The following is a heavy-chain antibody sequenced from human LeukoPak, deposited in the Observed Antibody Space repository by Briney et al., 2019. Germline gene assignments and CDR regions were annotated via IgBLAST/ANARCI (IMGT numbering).Heavy chain of an antibody. D-gene: IGHD3-22*01. CDR2: ISWNSGSI. CDR1: GFTFDDYA. Sequence: GGSLRLSCAASGFTFDDYAMHWVRQAPGKGLEWVSGISWNSGSIGYADSVKGRFTISRDNAKNSLYLQMNSLRAEDTALYYCAKVPGRVVVAGPFDYWGQGTLVTVSS. V-gene: IGHV3-9*01. CDR3: AKVPGRVVVAGPFDY. J-gene: IGHJ4*02.